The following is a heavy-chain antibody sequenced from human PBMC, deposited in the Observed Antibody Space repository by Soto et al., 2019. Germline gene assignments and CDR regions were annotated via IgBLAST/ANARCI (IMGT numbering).Heavy chain of an antibody. Sequence: GESLKICCQGSGFIFTNYWISWVRQMPGKGLEWMGRIDPSDSSTNYSPSFQGHVTLSADKSINTAHLQWNSLKASDTAMYYCVKHIGGSGDFWGQGTPITVSS. D-gene: IGHD3-10*01. CDR3: VKHIGGSGDF. J-gene: IGHJ4*02. V-gene: IGHV5-10-1*01. CDR2: IDPSDSST. CDR1: GFIFTNYW.